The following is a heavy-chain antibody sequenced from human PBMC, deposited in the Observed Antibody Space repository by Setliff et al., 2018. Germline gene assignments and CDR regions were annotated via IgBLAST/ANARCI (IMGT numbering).Heavy chain of an antibody. V-gene: IGHV4-34*01. Sequence: SETLSLTCTFYGGPFSDYYWGWVRQTPGKGLEWIAEINPSGTTNYIPSLKSRLTISVDTSKRQFSLKLISVTAADTALYSCAGTPARGTTWLSPFDYWGQGIQVTVSS. CDR2: INPSGTT. D-gene: IGHD3-9*01. CDR3: AGTPARGTTWLSPFDY. CDR1: GGPFSDYY. J-gene: IGHJ4*02.